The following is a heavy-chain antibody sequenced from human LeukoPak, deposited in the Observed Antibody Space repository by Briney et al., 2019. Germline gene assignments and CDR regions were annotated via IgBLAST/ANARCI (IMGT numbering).Heavy chain of an antibody. CDR3: ARDRVCSGGSCLFGRRYYFDY. CDR2: VYYSGTT. CDR1: GGSISYYY. V-gene: IGHV4-59*12. D-gene: IGHD2-15*01. Sequence: SETLSLTCTVSGGSISYYYWSWIRQSPGKGLEWIGYVYYSGTTNYNPSLKSRVTISVDTSKNQFSLKLSSVTAADTAVYYCARDRVCSGGSCLFGRRYYFDYWGQGTLVTVSS. J-gene: IGHJ4*02.